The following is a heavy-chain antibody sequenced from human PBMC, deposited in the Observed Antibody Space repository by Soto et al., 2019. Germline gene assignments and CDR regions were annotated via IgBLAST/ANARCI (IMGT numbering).Heavy chain of an antibody. CDR2: ISYDGSNK. CDR3: AKDKDIWGVYFDY. Sequence: PGGSLRLSCAASGFTFSSYGMHWVRQAPGKGLEWVAVISYDGSNKYYADSVKGRFTISRDNSKNTLYLQMNSLRAEDTAVYYWAKDKDIWGVYFDYGGKETLVTVPS. D-gene: IGHD3-10*01. J-gene: IGHJ4*02. CDR1: GFTFSSYG. V-gene: IGHV3-30*18.